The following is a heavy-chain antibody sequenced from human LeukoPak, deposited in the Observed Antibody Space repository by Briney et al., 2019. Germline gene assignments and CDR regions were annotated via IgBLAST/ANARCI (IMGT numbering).Heavy chain of an antibody. D-gene: IGHD3-16*02. Sequence: SETLSLTCAVYGGSFSGYYWSWIRQPPGKGLEWIGEINHSGSTNYNPSLKSRVTISVDTSKNQFSLKLSSVTAADTAVYCCARGSGRIMITFGGVIAPRLLDYWGQGTLVTVSS. CDR2: INHSGST. V-gene: IGHV4-34*01. J-gene: IGHJ4*02. CDR1: GGSFSGYY. CDR3: ARGSGRIMITFGGVIAPRLLDY.